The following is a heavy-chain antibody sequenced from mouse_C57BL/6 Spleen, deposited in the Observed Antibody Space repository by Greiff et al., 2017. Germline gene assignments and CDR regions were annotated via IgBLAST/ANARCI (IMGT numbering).Heavy chain of an antibody. CDR1: GFTFSSYA. J-gene: IGHJ2*01. D-gene: IGHD2-2*01. CDR3: ARDGYDLYYFDY. Sequence: DVKLVEPGGGLVKPGGSLKLSCAASGFTFSSYAMSWVRQTPEKRLEWVATISDGGSYTYYPDNVKGRFTISRDNAKNNLYLQISHLKSEDTAMYYCARDGYDLYYFDYWGQGTTLTVSS. CDR2: ISDGGSYT. V-gene: IGHV5-4*01.